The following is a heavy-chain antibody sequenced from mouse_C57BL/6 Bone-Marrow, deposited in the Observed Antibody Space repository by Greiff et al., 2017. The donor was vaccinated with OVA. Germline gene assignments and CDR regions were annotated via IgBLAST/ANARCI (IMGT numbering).Heavy chain of an antibody. D-gene: IGHD2-1*01. CDR3: ARNPFYYGNPGWFAY. CDR1: GFNIKNTY. Sequence: VQLQQSVAELVRPGASVKLSCTASGFNIKNTYMHWVKQRPEQGLEWIGRIDPANGNTKYAPKFQGKATITADTSSKTAYLQLSSLTSEDTAIYYCARNPFYYGNPGWFAYWGQGTLVTVSA. J-gene: IGHJ3*01. V-gene: IGHV14-3*01. CDR2: IDPANGNT.